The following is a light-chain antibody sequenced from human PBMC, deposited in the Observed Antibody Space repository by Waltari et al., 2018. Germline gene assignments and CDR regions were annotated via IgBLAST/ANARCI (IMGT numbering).Light chain of an antibody. V-gene: IGKV1-39*01. CDR1: QTISTF. Sequence: DIQMTQSPSSLSASVGDRVTITCRASQTISTFLNWYQQKPGRAPKLLVYAASYLQSGVPSRFSGSGSGTDVTLTISSLQPEDFATYYCQQSYSTPPYTFGPGTKVDIK. CDR3: QQSYSTPPYT. J-gene: IGKJ3*01. CDR2: AAS.